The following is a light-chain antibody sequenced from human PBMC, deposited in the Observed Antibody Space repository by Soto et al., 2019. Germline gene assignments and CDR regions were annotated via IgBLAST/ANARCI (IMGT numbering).Light chain of an antibody. J-gene: IGKJ4*01. CDR3: QHRSNWPPLT. Sequence: EIVLTQSPATLALSPGERATLSCRASQSVSSYLAWYQQKPGQAPRLLIYDASNRATGIPARFSGSGSGTVFTLTFSSLEPEDFAVYYCQHRSNWPPLTFGGGTKVEIK. V-gene: IGKV3-11*01. CDR2: DAS. CDR1: QSVSSY.